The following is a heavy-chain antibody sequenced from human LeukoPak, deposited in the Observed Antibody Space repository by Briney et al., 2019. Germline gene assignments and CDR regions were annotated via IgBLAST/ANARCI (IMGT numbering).Heavy chain of an antibody. CDR1: GFTFSSYW. CDR2: IKPDGSGK. J-gene: IGHJ4*02. D-gene: IGHD2-21*02. V-gene: IGHV3-7*05. Sequence: PGGSLRLSCAASGFTFSSYWMIWVRQAPGKGLERVANIKPDGSGKYYVDSVKGRFTISRDNAKNSLYLQMNSLRADDTAVYYCARGMVTGNYWGQGTLVTVSS. CDR3: ARGMVTGNY.